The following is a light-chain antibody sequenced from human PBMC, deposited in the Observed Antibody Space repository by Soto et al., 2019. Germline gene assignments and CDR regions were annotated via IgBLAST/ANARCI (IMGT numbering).Light chain of an antibody. CDR1: QSVRSN. CDR2: GAS. J-gene: IGKJ1*01. CDR3: QQYNNWPPRT. Sequence: EIVMTQSPATLSVSPGERATLSCRASQSVRSNLAWYQQKPGQAPRLLVYGASTRATGIADRFSGSGSGTEFTLTISSLQSEDFAVYYCQQYNNWPPRTFGQGTRWIS. V-gene: IGKV3-15*01.